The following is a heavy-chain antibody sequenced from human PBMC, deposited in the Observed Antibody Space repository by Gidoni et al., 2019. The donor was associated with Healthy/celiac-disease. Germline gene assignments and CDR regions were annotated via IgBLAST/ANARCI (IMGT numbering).Heavy chain of an antibody. CDR1: GFTFSSYA. V-gene: IGHV3-30-3*01. Sequence: QVQLVESGGGVVQPGRSLRLSCAASGFTFSSYAMHWVRQAPGKGLEWVAVISYDGSNKSYADSVKGRFTISRDNSKNTLYLQMNSLRAEDTAVYYCARDGTTGGGDYFDYWGQGTLVTVSS. J-gene: IGHJ4*02. CDR3: ARDGTTGGGDYFDY. CDR2: ISYDGSNK. D-gene: IGHD4-4*01.